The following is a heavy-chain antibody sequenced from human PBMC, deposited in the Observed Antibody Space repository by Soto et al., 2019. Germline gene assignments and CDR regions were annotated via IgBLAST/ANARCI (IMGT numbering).Heavy chain of an antibody. CDR3: AREGPAPYYYYGMDV. CDR2: ISAYNGNT. J-gene: IGHJ6*02. CDR1: GYSFTTYG. Sequence: QVQLVQSGGEVKKPGASVKVSCKTSGYSFTTYGISWVRQAPGQGLEWMGWISAYNGNTNYAQKLQXXXTXXTDTSTSTAYMELRSLRSDDTAVDYCAREGPAPYYYYGMDVWGQGGTVTVSS. V-gene: IGHV1-18*01.